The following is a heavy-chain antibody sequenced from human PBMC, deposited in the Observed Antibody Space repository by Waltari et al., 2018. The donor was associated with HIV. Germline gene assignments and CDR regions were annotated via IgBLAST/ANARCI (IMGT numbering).Heavy chain of an antibody. Sequence: QVQLVESGGGVVQPGMSLRLACAASGFTFRSYAIHWVRQAPGKVLEWVAVISYDGSNKYYADSVKGRFTISRDNSKNTLYLQMNSLRAEDTAVYYCARGGYGWLPDGYWGQGTLVTVSS. V-gene: IGHV3-30-3*01. J-gene: IGHJ4*02. CDR3: ARGGYGWLPDGY. CDR2: ISYDGSNK. CDR1: GFTFRSYA. D-gene: IGHD5-18*01.